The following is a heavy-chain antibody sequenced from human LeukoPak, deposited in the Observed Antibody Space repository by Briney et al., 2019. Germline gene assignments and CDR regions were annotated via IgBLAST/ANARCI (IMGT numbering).Heavy chain of an antibody. CDR1: GGSISSGGYS. CDR3: ASFTDGAALFDY. J-gene: IGHJ4*02. Sequence: TSETLSLTCAVSGGSISSGGYSWSWIRQPPGKGLEWIGYIYHSGSTYYNPSLKSRVTISVDRSKNQFSLKLSSVTAADTAVYYCASFTDGAALFDYWGQGTLVTVSS. D-gene: IGHD1-26*01. V-gene: IGHV4-30-2*01. CDR2: IYHSGST.